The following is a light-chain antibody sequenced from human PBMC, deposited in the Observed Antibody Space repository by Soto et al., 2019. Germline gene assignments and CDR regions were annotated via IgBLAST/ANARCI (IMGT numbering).Light chain of an antibody. Sequence: QSALTQPRSLSGSPGQSVTISCTGAGSDVGGYNYVSWYQQHPGKAPKLMIYDVSKRPSGVPDRFSGSKSGNTASLTISGLQADDEADYYCCSYAGSYTFYVFGTGTKVTLL. CDR2: DVS. CDR1: GSDVGGYNY. CDR3: CSYAGSYTFYV. J-gene: IGLJ1*01. V-gene: IGLV2-11*01.